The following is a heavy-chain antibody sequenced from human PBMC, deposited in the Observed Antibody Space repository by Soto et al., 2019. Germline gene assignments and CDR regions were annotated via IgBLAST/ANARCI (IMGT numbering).Heavy chain of an antibody. Sequence: AASVKVSCKASGYTLTSYYMPWVRQAPGQGLEWMGIINPSGGSTSYAQKFQGRVTMTRDSSTSTVYMELSSLRSEDTAVYYCARENYDIFTGLGWFDPWGQGTLVTVSS. V-gene: IGHV1-46*01. J-gene: IGHJ5*02. CDR2: INPSGGST. CDR3: ARENYDIFTGLGWFDP. CDR1: GYTLTSYY. D-gene: IGHD3-9*01.